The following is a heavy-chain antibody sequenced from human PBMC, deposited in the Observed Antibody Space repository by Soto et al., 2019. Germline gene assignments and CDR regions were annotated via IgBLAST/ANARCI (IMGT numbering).Heavy chain of an antibody. CDR1: GFTFDDYA. V-gene: IGHV3-9*01. D-gene: IGHD3-22*01. J-gene: IGHJ5*02. Sequence: EVQLVESGGGLVQPGRSLRLSCAASGFTFDDYAKHWVRQAPGKGLEWVSGISWNSGSIGYADSVKGRFTISRDNAKNSLYLQMNSLRAEDTALYYCAKGGAYYSSGSIPGWFDPWGQGTLVTVSS. CDR3: AKGGAYYSSGSIPGWFDP. CDR2: ISWNSGSI.